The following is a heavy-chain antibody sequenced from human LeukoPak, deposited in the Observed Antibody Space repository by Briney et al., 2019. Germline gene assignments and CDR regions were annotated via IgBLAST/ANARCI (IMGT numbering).Heavy chain of an antibody. J-gene: IGHJ6*02. CDR1: GFTINSHD. Sequence: GGTLRLSCAGSGFTINSHDMHWVRQATGKGLEWVSGIGTAGGTYYSGSVKGRFTISRDNSKNTLYLQMNSLRVEDTAVYYCAKAPLAYRTSGSYACGMDVWGQGTTVAVSS. CDR3: AKAPLAYRTSGSYACGMDV. CDR2: IGTAGGT. V-gene: IGHV3-13*04. D-gene: IGHD3-10*01.